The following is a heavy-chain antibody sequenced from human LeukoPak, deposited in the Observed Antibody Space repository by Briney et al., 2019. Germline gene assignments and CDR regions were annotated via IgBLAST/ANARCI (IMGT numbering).Heavy chain of an antibody. D-gene: IGHD4-23*01. CDR1: GFSFTTYS. Sequence: GGSLRLSCAASGFSFTTYSMNWVRQAPGKGLEWVSSISSSSTYIYYADSVKGRFTISRDNAKNSLYLQMNSLRAEDTAVYYCARHISSTVVTPGYFDYWGQGTRVSVSS. CDR3: ARHISSTVVTPGYFDY. CDR2: ISSSSTYI. J-gene: IGHJ4*02. V-gene: IGHV3-21*01.